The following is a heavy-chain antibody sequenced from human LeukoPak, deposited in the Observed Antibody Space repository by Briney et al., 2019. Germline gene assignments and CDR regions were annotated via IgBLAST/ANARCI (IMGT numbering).Heavy chain of an antibody. D-gene: IGHD6-6*01. CDR3: ARDSGGIAARRTAIDY. Sequence: PGGSLRLSCAASGFTFSSYAMSWVRQAPGKGLEWVSSISSSSSYIYYADSVKGRFTISRDNAKNSLYLQMNSLRAEDTAVYYCARDSGGIAARRTAIDYWGQGTLVTVSS. J-gene: IGHJ4*02. V-gene: IGHV3-21*01. CDR1: GFTFSSYA. CDR2: ISSSSSYI.